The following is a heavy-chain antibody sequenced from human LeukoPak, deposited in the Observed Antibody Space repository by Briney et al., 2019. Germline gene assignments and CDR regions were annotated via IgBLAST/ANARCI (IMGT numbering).Heavy chain of an antibody. CDR2: NNGDGSTT. CDR1: GFSLSGYW. J-gene: IGHJ4*02. Sequence: GGSLRLSCVASGFSLSGYWMYWVRQAPGKGLMYISRNNGDGSTTNYADVVKGRFTMSRDNVKNTLYLQMNSLRVEDTAVYYCAKGDYYDFWSGYSYYFDYWGQGTLVTVSS. V-gene: IGHV3-74*01. CDR3: AKGDYYDFWSGYSYYFDY. D-gene: IGHD3-3*01.